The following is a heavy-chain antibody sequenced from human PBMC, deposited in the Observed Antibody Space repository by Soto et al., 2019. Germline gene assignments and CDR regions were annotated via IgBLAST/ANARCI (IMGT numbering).Heavy chain of an antibody. CDR2: IFSDNER. V-gene: IGHV2-26*01. CDR3: ARMKVDSYQFYYAMDV. J-gene: IGHJ6*02. Sequence: ATGPTLVNPTETLTLTCTASGFSLTTGKMGVGWIRQPPGKALEWPADIFSDNERSYGTSLQGRLTISKDTSGSQVVLSMTNVDPVDTATYYCARMKVDSYQFYYAMDVGGQGTTVTVSS. D-gene: IGHD3-9*01. CDR1: GFSLTTGKMG.